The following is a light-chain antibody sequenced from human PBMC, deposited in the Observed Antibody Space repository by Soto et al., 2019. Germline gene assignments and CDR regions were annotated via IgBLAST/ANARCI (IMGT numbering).Light chain of an antibody. CDR1: SSDVGGYNY. CDR2: DVS. Sequence: QSALTQPASVSGSPGQSITISCTGTSSDVGGYNYVSWYQQHPGKAPKLMIYDVSNRPSGVSNRFSGSKSGNTASLTISGFQAEDEADYNCSSYTSSSTYVFATGTKLTVL. V-gene: IGLV2-14*01. CDR3: SSYTSSSTYV. J-gene: IGLJ1*01.